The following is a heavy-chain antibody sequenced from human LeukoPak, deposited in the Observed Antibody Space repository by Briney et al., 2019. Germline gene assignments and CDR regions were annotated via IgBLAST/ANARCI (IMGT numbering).Heavy chain of an antibody. J-gene: IGHJ4*02. CDR1: GGSISSYY. V-gene: IGHV4-59*12. CDR3: ARGNSRGWYDY. D-gene: IGHD6-19*01. Sequence: SETLSLTCTVSGGSISSYYWSWIRQPPGKGLEWIGYIYYSGTTNYNPSLKSRVTISVDTSKNQFSLKLSSVTAADTAVYYCARGNSRGWYDYWGQETLVTVSS. CDR2: IYYSGTT.